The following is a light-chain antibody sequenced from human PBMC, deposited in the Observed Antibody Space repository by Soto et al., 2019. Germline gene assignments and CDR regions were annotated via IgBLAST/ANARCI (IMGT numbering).Light chain of an antibody. J-gene: IGKJ4*02. V-gene: IGKV1-27*01. CDR2: AAS. CDR1: QDIASY. CDR3: QKYNSAPLT. Sequence: DIQMTQSPSSLSASVGDRVTVTCLARQDIASYLAWYQQQPGKVPKLLIYAASILQSGVPSRVSGSGSGTDFTLTISSLRPEDVATYYCQKYNSAPLTCGGGTKVEIK.